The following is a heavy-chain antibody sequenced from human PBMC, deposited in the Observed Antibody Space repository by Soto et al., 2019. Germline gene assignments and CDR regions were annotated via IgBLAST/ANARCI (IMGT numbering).Heavy chain of an antibody. V-gene: IGHV3-72*01. CDR3: ARVNPYYYGSGSYS. CDR1: GFTFSDHY. CDR2: TRNKANSYTT. Sequence: EVQLVESGGGLVQPGGSLRLSCAASGFTFSDHYMDWVRQAPGKGLEWVGRTRNKANSYTTEYAASVKGRFTISRDDSKNSLYLQMNSLTTEDTAVYYCARVNPYYYGSGSYSWGQGTLVTVSS. J-gene: IGHJ5*02. D-gene: IGHD3-10*01.